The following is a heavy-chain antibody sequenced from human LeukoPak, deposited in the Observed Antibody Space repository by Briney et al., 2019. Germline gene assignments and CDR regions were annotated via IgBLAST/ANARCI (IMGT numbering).Heavy chain of an antibody. CDR1: GFTVSSNY. D-gene: IGHD4-17*01. V-gene: IGHV3-53*01. CDR2: IYSGGST. J-gene: IGHJ4*02. Sequence: QPGGSLRLSCAASGFTVSSNYMSWVRQAPGKGLEWVSVIYSGGSTYYADSVKGRFTTYRNNYKHTLYLKMNSLRAEDTAVYYCASPTTGWGQGTLVTVSS. CDR3: ASPTTG.